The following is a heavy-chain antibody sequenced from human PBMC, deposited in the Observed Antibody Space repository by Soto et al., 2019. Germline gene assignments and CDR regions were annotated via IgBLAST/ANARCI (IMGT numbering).Heavy chain of an antibody. CDR2: ISSDGRKK. CDR3: TRVPGWYGKGIFDY. V-gene: IGHV3-30*04. Sequence: QVQLVESGGGVVQPGRSLRISCTASGFTFTDYSLHWVRQAPGNGLEWVALISSDGRKKYYADSVKGRFTISRDTSKNTRDLKMNSLRSEDTAVYYCTRVPGWYGKGIFDYWGQGTLVTVSS. D-gene: IGHD6-19*01. CDR1: GFTFTDYS. J-gene: IGHJ4*02.